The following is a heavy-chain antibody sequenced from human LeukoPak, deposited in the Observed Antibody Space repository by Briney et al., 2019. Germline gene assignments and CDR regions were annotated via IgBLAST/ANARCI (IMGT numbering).Heavy chain of an antibody. J-gene: IGHJ5*02. Sequence: GRSLRLSCAASGLTFRNYGMHWVRQAPGKGLEWVAVIYYDGSNKYYADSVKGRFTISRDNSKNTLYLQMNILRAEDMAVYYCAGVRGLIWFDPWGQGTLVTVSS. D-gene: IGHD3-10*01. V-gene: IGHV3-33*01. CDR3: AGVRGLIWFDP. CDR2: IYYDGSNK. CDR1: GLTFRNYG.